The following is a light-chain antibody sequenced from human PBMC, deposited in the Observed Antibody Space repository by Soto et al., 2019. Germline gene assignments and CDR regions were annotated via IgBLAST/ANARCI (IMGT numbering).Light chain of an antibody. CDR3: QQYYSYPRIT. CDR1: QGISSY. Sequence: AIRMTQSPSSLSASTGDRVTITCRASQGISSYSAWYQQKPGKAPKLLIYAASTLQSGVPSRFSGSGSGTDFTLTISCLQSEDFATYYCQQYYSYPRITFGQGTRLEIK. V-gene: IGKV1-8*01. J-gene: IGKJ5*01. CDR2: AAS.